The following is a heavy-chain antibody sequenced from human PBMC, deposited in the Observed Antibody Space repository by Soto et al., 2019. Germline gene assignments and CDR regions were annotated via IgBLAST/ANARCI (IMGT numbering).Heavy chain of an antibody. CDR2: IYYSGST. J-gene: IGHJ4*02. V-gene: IGHV4-59*08. D-gene: IGHD3-10*01. CDR3: AGHQNYYSSGSYDF. Sequence: QVQLQESGPGLVKPSETLALTCTVSGGSVNTYYWSWIRQPPGKGLAWIGYIYYSGSTNYNPSLKSRVTMSVDTSKNQFSLELSSVTAADSAVYYCAGHQNYYSSGSYDFWGLGTLVTVSS. CDR1: GGSVNTYY.